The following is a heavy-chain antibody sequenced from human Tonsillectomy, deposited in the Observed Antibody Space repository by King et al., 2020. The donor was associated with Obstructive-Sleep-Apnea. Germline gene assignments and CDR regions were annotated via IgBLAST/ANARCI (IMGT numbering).Heavy chain of an antibody. D-gene: IGHD6-13*01. CDR1: GGSISSYY. V-gene: IGHV4-59*08. CDR2: IYYSGST. Sequence: QLQESGPGLVKPSETLSLTCTVSGGSISSYYWSWIRQPPGKGLEWIGDIYYSGSTNYNPSLESRVTISVDTSKNQFSLKLSSVTAADTAVYYCARLFYSSSWYYFDYWGQGTLVTVSS. CDR3: ARLFYSSSWYYFDY. J-gene: IGHJ4*02.